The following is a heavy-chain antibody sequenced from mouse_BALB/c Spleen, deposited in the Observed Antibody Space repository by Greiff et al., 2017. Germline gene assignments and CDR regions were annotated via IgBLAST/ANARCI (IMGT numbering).Heavy chain of an antibody. D-gene: IGHD1-1*01. J-gene: IGHJ3*01. CDR3: ARDYGSSPWLAY. Sequence: VQLQQSGAELVRPGSSVKISCTASGYAFSSYWMNWVKQRPGQGLEWIGQIYPGDGDTNYNGKFKGKATLTADKSSSTAYMQLSSLTSEDSAVYFCARDYGSSPWLAYWGQGTLVTVSA. CDR1: GYAFSSYW. V-gene: IGHV1-80*01. CDR2: IYPGDGDT.